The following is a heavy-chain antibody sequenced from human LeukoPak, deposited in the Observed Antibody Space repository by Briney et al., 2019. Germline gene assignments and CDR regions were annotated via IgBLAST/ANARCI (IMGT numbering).Heavy chain of an antibody. D-gene: IGHD2-15*01. CDR2: ISGSGGGT. V-gene: IGHV3-23*01. CDR3: AKTSGGNY. Sequence: GGSLRLSCAASGFTFSSYAMSWVRQAPEKGLEWVSTISGSGGGTYYADSVKGRFTISRDSSENTLYLQMNSLRVEDTAIYYCAKTSGGNYWGQGTLVTVSS. CDR1: GFTFSSYA. J-gene: IGHJ4*02.